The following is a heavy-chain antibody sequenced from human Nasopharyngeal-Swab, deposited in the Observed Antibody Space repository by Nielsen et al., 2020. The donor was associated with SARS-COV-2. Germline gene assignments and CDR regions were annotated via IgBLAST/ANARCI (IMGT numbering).Heavy chain of an antibody. CDR2: ISSSTTYI. J-gene: IGHJ6*02. Sequence: GESLKISCAASGFTFSNYNMNWVRQAPGKGPEWVSSISSSTTYIYYADSVKGRFTISRDNAKNSLYLQMNSLRAEDTAVYYCARDGLDYDFWSAYFMDVWGQGTTVTVSS. D-gene: IGHD3-3*01. CDR3: ARDGLDYDFWSAYFMDV. CDR1: GFTFSNYN. V-gene: IGHV3-21*01.